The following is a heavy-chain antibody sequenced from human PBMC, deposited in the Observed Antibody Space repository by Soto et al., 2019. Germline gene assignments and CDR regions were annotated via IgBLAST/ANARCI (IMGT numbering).Heavy chain of an antibody. Sequence: PSETLSLTCTVSGGSISSYYWSWIRQPPGKGLEWIGYIYYSGSTNYNPSLKSRVTISVDTSKNQFSLKLSSVTAADTAVYYCARTNCSGGSCYPYYFDYWGQGTLVTVSS. CDR2: IYYSGST. V-gene: IGHV4-59*08. CDR3: ARTNCSGGSCYPYYFDY. CDR1: GGSISSYY. D-gene: IGHD2-15*01. J-gene: IGHJ4*02.